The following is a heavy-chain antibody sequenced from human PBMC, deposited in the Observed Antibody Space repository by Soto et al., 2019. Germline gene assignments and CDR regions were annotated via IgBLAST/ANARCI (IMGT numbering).Heavy chain of an antibody. Sequence: QVRLQQWGAGLLKPSETLSLTCGVYGESSSTYYWNWIRQSPGKGLEWIADINYNGRTNYNPSLKSRLTISVYTSQKQVSLKRTCVTAADTAVYYCVRFEAPSPGSGPRADFWGQGTRVTVSS. CDR1: GESSSTYY. CDR3: VRFEAPSPGSGPRADF. D-gene: IGHD3-10*01. CDR2: INYNGRT. J-gene: IGHJ4*02. V-gene: IGHV4-34*01.